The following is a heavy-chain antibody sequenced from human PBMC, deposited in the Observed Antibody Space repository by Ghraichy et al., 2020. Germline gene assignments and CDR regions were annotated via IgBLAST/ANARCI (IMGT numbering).Heavy chain of an antibody. V-gene: IGHV3-48*03. J-gene: IGHJ4*02. CDR2: IAASRDTI. D-gene: IGHD6-13*01. CDR1: GFTFSDNK. CDR3: ARGTFDYSREDHGGAFDY. Sequence: GGSLRLSCAASGFTFSDNKMNWVRQAPGKGLEWVAYIAASRDTIYYADSVRGRFTISRAKSSVFLQMDSLRAEDTATYYCARGTFDYSREDHGGAFDYWGQGTQVTVSS.